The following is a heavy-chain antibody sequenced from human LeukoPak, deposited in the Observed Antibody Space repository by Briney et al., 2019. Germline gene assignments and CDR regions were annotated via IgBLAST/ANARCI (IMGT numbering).Heavy chain of an antibody. CDR2: IYHSGST. CDR1: GGSISSSNW. CDR3: ARVCSGSYFSRIYYYYMDV. V-gene: IGHV4-4*02. J-gene: IGHJ6*03. D-gene: IGHD1-26*01. Sequence: SETLSLTCAVSGGSISSSNWWSWVRQPPGKGLEWIGEIYHSGSTNYNPSLKSRVTISVDKSKNQFSLKLSSVTAADTAVYYCARVCSGSYFSRIYYYYMDVWGKGTTVTVSS.